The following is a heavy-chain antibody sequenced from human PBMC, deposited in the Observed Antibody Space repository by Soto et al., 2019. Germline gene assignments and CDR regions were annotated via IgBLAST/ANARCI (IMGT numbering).Heavy chain of an antibody. CDR2: IYPGDSDT. D-gene: IGHD2-8*02. CDR3: ARGYCTATICDPWFDP. V-gene: IGHV5-51*01. J-gene: IGHJ5*02. CDR1: GYAFSSYW. Sequence: GESRKISCQGSGYAFSSYWIAWVRQMPGKGLEWMGIIYPGDSDTRYSPSFQGQVTISVDKSITTAYLQWSSLKASDTAMYYCARGYCTATICDPWFDPWGQGTLVTVSS.